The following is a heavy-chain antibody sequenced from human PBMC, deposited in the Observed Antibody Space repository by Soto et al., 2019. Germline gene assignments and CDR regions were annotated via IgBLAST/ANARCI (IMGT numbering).Heavy chain of an antibody. CDR2: IYHSGST. CDR1: GGSISSGGYS. CDR3: ARGPYYYYGMDV. V-gene: IGHV4-30-2*01. Sequence: PSETLSLTCAVSGGSISSGGYSWSWIRQPPGKGLEWIGYIYHSGSTYYNPSLKSRVTISVDRSKSQFSLKLSSVTAADTAVYYCARGPYYYYGMDVWGQGTTVTVSS. J-gene: IGHJ6*02.